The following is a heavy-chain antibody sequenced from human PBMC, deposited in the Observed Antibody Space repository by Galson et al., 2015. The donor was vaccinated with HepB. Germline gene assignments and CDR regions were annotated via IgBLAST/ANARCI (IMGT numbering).Heavy chain of an antibody. D-gene: IGHD4-23*01. J-gene: IGHJ4*02. CDR2: ISGSGGST. CDR3: AKYGGRSSSDY. V-gene: IGHV3-23*01. CDR1: GFTFRSYA. Sequence: LRLSCAASGFTFRSYAMSWVRQAPGKGLEWVSAISGSGGSTYYADSVTGRFTISRDNSKNTLYLQMNSLRAEDTAVYYCAKYGGRSSSDYWGQGTLVTVST.